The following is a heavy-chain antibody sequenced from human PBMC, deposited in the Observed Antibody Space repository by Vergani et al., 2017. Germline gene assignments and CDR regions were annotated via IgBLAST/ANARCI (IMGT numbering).Heavy chain of an antibody. J-gene: IGHJ4*02. V-gene: IGHV1-69*18. D-gene: IGHD6-13*01. CDR1: GVTFSGYG. Sequence: QVQLVQSGSELKKPGASVKVSCKASGVTFSGYGISWVRQAPGQGLEWMGRIIPIFGAPNYAQKFQGRVTLTADESTSTVYMEVSRLTYEDTAVYYCARGRYSSSFYTYWGQGTPVTVSS. CDR2: IIPIFGAP. CDR3: ARGRYSSSFYTY.